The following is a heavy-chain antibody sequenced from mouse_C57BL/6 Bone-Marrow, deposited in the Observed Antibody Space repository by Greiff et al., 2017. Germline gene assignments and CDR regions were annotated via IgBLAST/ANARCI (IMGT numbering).Heavy chain of an antibody. Sequence: QVQLQQSGPELVKPGASVKISCKASGYAFSSSWMNWVKQRPGKGLEWIGRIYPGDGDTNYNGKFKGKATLTADKSSSTAYMQLSSLTSEDSAVYFCASLSYYDYDGWFAYWRQGTLVTVSA. CDR2: IYPGDGDT. J-gene: IGHJ3*01. CDR1: GYAFSSSW. D-gene: IGHD2-4*01. V-gene: IGHV1-82*01. CDR3: ASLSYYDYDGWFAY.